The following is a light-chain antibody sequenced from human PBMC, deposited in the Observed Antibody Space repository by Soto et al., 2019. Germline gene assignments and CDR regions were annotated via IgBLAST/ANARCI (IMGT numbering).Light chain of an antibody. J-gene: IGLJ2*01. CDR1: RNDVGAYNY. V-gene: IGLV2-8*01. CDR2: EVI. CDR3: SSYAGRNNVV. Sequence: QSALTQPPSASGSPGQSVTISCTGTRNDVGAYNYVSWYQQHPGKAPKLMIYEVIKRPSGVPDRFSGSKSGNTASLTVSGLRAEDEADYFCSSYAGRNNVVFGGGTKVTV.